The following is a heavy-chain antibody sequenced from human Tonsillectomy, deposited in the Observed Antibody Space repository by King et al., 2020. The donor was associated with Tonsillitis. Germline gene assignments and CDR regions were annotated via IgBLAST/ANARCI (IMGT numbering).Heavy chain of an antibody. D-gene: IGHD2-15*01. J-gene: IGHJ4*02. V-gene: IGHV3-30-3*01. CDR2: ISHDGSNK. CDR3: AGDRDIVVVVAAIFDY. CDR1: RFTFSSSA. Sequence: VQLVESGGGVVQPGRSLRLSCAASRFTFSSSAMHWVRQAPGKGLEWVAVISHDGSNKYYADSVKGRFTISRENSKNTLYLQMNSLRAEDTAVYYCAGDRDIVVVVAAIFDYWGQGTLVTVSS.